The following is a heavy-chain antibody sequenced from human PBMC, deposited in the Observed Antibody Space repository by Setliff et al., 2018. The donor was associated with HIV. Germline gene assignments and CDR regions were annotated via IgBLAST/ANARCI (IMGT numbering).Heavy chain of an antibody. CDR1: GGTFSGYS. Sequence: LATLSLTCAVYGGTFSGYSWTWIRQSPGKGLEWIGEMNHSEHYYNPTLTSRVTISMDKSKNQFSLELSSVTAADTALYYCARTITTFGVIGRGGRMDVWGKGTTVTVSS. CDR3: ARTITTFGVIGRGGRMDV. CDR2: MNHSEH. V-gene: IGHV4-34*08. J-gene: IGHJ6*04. D-gene: IGHD3-3*01.